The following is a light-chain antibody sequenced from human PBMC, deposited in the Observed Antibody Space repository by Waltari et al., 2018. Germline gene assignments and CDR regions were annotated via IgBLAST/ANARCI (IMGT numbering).Light chain of an antibody. V-gene: IGLV4-69*01. J-gene: IGLJ3*02. CDR1: SGYSSNV. Sequence: LVLTQSPSASASLGASVKLTCTLSSGYSSNVIAWLQQQPGKGPRYLMKVNSDGSHRKGDDIPDRFSASKSGTECQLTISRLQSEDEADYFCQTGGHGTWVFGGGTKLTVL. CDR2: VNSDGSH. CDR3: QTGGHGTWV.